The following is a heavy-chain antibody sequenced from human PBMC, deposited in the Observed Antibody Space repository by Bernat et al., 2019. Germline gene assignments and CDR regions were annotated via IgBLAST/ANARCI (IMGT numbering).Heavy chain of an antibody. D-gene: IGHD3-22*01. V-gene: IGHV3-30-3*01. Sequence: QVQLVESGGGVVQPGRSLRLSCAASGFTFSSYAMHWVRQAPGKGLEWVAVISYDGSNKYYADSVKGRFTISRDNSKNTLYLQMNSLRAEDTAVYYCARAGAITMIVVVYFDYWGQGTLVTVSS. J-gene: IGHJ4*02. CDR1: GFTFSSYA. CDR3: ARAGAITMIVVVYFDY. CDR2: ISYDGSNK.